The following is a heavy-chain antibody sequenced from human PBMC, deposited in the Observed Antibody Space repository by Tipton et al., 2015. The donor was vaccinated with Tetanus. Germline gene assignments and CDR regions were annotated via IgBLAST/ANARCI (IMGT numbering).Heavy chain of an antibody. D-gene: IGHD3-22*01. CDR2: INHSGST. CDR3: ARGVTMIVVVNYFDY. CDR1: GGSVTTYY. J-gene: IGHJ4*02. V-gene: IGHV4-34*01. Sequence: TLSLTCTVSGGSVTTYYWNWIRQPPGKGLEWIGEINHSGSTKYNPSLKSRVTISVDTSGNLFSLKLSSVTAADTAVYYCARGVTMIVVVNYFDYWGQGILVTVSS.